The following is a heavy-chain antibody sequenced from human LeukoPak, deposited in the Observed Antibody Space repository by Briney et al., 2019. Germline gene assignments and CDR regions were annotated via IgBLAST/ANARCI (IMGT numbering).Heavy chain of an antibody. V-gene: IGHV3-30*02. CDR3: ARGIWALRYFDWLLPSDY. J-gene: IGHJ4*02. CDR1: GFTFSSYG. Sequence: GGSLRLSCAASGFTFSSYGMHWVRQAPGKGLEWVAFIRYDGSNKYYADSVKGRFTISRDNAKNSLYLQMNSLRAEDTAVYYCARGIWALRYFDWLLPSDYWGQGTLVTVSS. CDR2: IRYDGSNK. D-gene: IGHD3-9*01.